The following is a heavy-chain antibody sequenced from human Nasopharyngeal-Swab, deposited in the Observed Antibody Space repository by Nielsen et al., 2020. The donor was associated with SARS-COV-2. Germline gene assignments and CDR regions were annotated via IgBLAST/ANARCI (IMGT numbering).Heavy chain of an antibody. CDR1: GYTLTELS. D-gene: IGHD2-2*02. CDR2: FDPEDGET. CDR3: ATSAPYCSSTSCYTNWFDP. V-gene: IGHV1-24*01. Sequence: ASVKVSCKVSGYTLTELSMHWVRQAPGKGLEWMGGFDPEDGETIYAQKFQGRVTMTEDTSTDTAYMELSSLRSEDTAVYCCATSAPYCSSTSCYTNWFDPWGQGTLVTVSS. J-gene: IGHJ5*02.